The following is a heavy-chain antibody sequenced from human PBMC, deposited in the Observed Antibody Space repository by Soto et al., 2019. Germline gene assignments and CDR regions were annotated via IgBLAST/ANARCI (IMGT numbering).Heavy chain of an antibody. V-gene: IGHV4-39*01. Sequence: SETLSLTCTVSGGSISTGSYYWGWIRQPPGKGLEWIGSIFYSGTTYYNPSLKSRVTISVDTSKNQFSLKLGSVTVADTAVYYCARHAILWVLAAIGPWGQGALVTVSS. CDR2: IFYSGTT. CDR3: ARHAILWVLAAIGP. D-gene: IGHD2-2*01. J-gene: IGHJ5*02. CDR1: GGSISTGSYY.